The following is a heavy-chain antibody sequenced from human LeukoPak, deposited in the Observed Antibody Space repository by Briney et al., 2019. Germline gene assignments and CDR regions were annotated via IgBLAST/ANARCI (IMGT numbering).Heavy chain of an antibody. D-gene: IGHD3-3*01. CDR3: AGSLRFHYYYGMDV. V-gene: IGHV4-59*01. J-gene: IGHJ6*02. CDR2: IYYSGST. Sequence: SETLSLTCTVSGGSISSYYWSWIRQPPGKGLEWIGYIYYSGSTNYNPSLKSRVTISVDTSKNQFSLKLSSVTAADTAVYYCAGSLRFHYYYGMDVWGQGTTVPVSS. CDR1: GGSISSYY.